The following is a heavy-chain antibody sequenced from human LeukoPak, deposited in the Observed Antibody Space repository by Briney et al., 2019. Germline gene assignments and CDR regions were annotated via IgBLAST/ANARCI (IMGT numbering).Heavy chain of an antibody. V-gene: IGHV4-39*01. D-gene: IGHD6-6*01. CDR3: ASIAARPTYHYYYMDV. CDR1: GGSISSSSYY. J-gene: IGHJ6*03. Sequence: PSETLSLTCTVSGGSISSSSYYWGWIRQPPGKGLEWIGSIYYSGSTYYNPSLKSRVTISVDTSKNQFSLKLSSVTAADTAVYYCASIAARPTYHYYYMDVWGKGTTVTVSS. CDR2: IYYSGST.